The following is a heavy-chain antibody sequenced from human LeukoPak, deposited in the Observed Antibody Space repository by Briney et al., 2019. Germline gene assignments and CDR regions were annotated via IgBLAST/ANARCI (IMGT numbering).Heavy chain of an antibody. CDR1: GFTVSSNY. J-gene: IGHJ3*02. V-gene: IGHV3-21*01. D-gene: IGHD1-26*01. Sequence: GGSLRLSCAASGFTVSSNYVNWVRQAPGRGLEWVSSITSSSSYIYYADSVKGRFTISRDNSKNTLYLQMNSLRAEDTAVYYCARDPTSSWETAFDIWGQGAMVTVSS. CDR3: ARDPTSSWETAFDI. CDR2: ITSSSSYI.